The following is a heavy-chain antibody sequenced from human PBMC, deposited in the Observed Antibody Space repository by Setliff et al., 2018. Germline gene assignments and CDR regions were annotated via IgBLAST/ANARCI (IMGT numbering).Heavy chain of an antibody. Sequence: SVKVSCKASGGTFSSYAISWVRQAPGQGLEWMGGIIPILGIANYAQKFQGRVTITADKSTSTAHMELSSLRSEDTAVYYCARRYCSGGSCLEYYYYGMDVWGQGTTVTVSS. CDR1: GGTFSSYA. D-gene: IGHD2-15*01. CDR2: IIPILGIA. V-gene: IGHV1-69*10. J-gene: IGHJ6*02. CDR3: ARRYCSGGSCLEYYYYGMDV.